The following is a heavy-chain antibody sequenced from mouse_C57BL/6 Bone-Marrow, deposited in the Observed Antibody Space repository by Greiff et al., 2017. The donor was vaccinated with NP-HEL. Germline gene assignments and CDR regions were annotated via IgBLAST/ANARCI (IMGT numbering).Heavy chain of an antibody. V-gene: IGHV1-9*01. Sequence: QVQLQQSGAELMKPGASVKLSCKATGYTFTGYWIEWVKQRPGHGLEWIGAILPGSGSTNYNEKFKGKATFTADTSSNPAYMQLSSLTTEDSAIYYCARGELRIYYDDDVGTCAYWGQGTLVTVSA. CDR3: ARGELRIYYDDDVGTCAY. J-gene: IGHJ3*01. CDR1: GYTFTGYW. CDR2: ILPGSGST. D-gene: IGHD2-4*01.